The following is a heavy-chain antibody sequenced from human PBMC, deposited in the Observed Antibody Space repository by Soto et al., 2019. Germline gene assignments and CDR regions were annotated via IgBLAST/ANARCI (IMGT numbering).Heavy chain of an antibody. D-gene: IGHD6-6*01. Sequence: PSLTLPLTCTVSGGTIIGSSYCWGWIRQHPGKGLEWIGSIYYSGSTYHNPSLKSRVTISVDTSKNQFSLKLSSVTAADTAVYYCARHSQRARWKLGWFDPWGQGTLVTVSS. V-gene: IGHV4-39*01. CDR2: IYYSGST. J-gene: IGHJ5*02. CDR3: ARHSQRARWKLGWFDP. CDR1: GGTIIGSSYC.